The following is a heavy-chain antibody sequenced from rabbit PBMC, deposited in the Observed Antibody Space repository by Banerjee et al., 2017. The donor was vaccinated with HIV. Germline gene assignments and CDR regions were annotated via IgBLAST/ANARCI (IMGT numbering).Heavy chain of an antibody. CDR2: INAGSSGRT. CDR3: ARELADYTGYNYATRLDL. V-gene: IGHV1S40*01. J-gene: IGHJ3*01. Sequence: QSLEESGGDLVKPGASLTLTCTASGFSLSRRDYMCWVRQAPGKGLEWIACINAGSSGRTYYANWAKGRFTISKTSSTTVTLQMTSLTAADTATYFCARELADYTGYNYATRLDLWGQGTLVTVS. CDR1: GFSLSRRDY. D-gene: IGHD7-1*01.